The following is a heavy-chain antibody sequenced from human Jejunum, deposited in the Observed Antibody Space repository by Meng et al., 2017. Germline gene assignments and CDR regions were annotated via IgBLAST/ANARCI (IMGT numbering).Heavy chain of an antibody. Sequence: GESLKISCAASGFTFSSYYMSWVRQAPGKRPEWVANMNGDGSKKYYLGSVQGRFTISRDNAKNSLFLQMNSLRGEDTAIYYCARDAMRGGDYDYWGQGTLVTVSS. CDR1: GFTFSSYY. J-gene: IGHJ4*02. V-gene: IGHV3-7*03. CDR3: ARDAMRGGDYDY. D-gene: IGHD2-2*01. CDR2: MNGDGSKK.